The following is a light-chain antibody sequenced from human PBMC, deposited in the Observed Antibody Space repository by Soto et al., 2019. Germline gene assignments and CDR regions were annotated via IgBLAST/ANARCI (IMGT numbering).Light chain of an antibody. CDR3: SSYAGSNNVV. CDR2: EVS. CDR1: SSDVGGYNY. Sequence: QSVLTQPPSASGSPGQSVTISCTGTSSDVGGYNYVSWYQQHPGKAPKLMIYEVSKRPSGVPDRLSGSKSGNTASLTISGLQAADEADYYCSSYAGSNNVVFGGGTKLTVL. V-gene: IGLV2-8*01. J-gene: IGLJ2*01.